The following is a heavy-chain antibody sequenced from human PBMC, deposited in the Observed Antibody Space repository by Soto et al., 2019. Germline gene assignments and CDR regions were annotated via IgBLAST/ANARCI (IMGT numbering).Heavy chain of an antibody. CDR3: AKWGIGGNSRGGAFDI. Sequence: EVQLVESGGGLVQPGRSLRLSCAASGFTFDDYAMHWVRQAPGKGLEWVSGISWNSGSIGYADSVKGRFTISRDNAKNSLYLQMNSLRAEDTALYYCAKWGIGGNSRGGAFDIWGQGTMVTVSS. J-gene: IGHJ3*02. V-gene: IGHV3-9*01. D-gene: IGHD2-21*02. CDR1: GFTFDDYA. CDR2: ISWNSGSI.